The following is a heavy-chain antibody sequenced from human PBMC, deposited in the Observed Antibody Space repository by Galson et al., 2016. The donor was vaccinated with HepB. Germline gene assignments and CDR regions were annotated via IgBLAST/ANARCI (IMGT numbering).Heavy chain of an antibody. Sequence: SETLSLTCGVYGGSFSGFYWSWIRQSPGKGLEWIAEIDSTGTTNYRPSLKSRVTISVDTSKNQFSLKMTSVTAADTAVYYCARYFDHWGQGILVTVSS. CDR1: GGSFSGFY. CDR2: IDSTGTT. V-gene: IGHV4-34*01. J-gene: IGHJ4*02. CDR3: ARYFDH.